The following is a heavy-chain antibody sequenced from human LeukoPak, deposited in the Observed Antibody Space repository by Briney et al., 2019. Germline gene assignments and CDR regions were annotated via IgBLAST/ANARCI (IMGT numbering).Heavy chain of an antibody. D-gene: IGHD1-26*01. CDR1: GGSIISYY. CDR3: ARDGTWSGSFSDH. V-gene: IGHV4-4*07. CDR2: IYTSGTT. Sequence: SETLSLTSTVYGGSIISYYWSWIRQPAGKGLEWIGRIYTSGTTNYNPSLKSRVTMSVDTSKNQFSLNLSSVTAADTAVYYCARDGTWSGSFSDHWGQGTLVTVSS. J-gene: IGHJ4*02.